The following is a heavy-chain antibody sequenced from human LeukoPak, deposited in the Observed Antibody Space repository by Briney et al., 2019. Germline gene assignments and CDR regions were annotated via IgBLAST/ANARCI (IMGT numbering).Heavy chain of an antibody. J-gene: IGHJ4*02. CDR1: GITFSSYA. CDR2: IGGSGGST. Sequence: GGSLRLSCVASGITFSSYAMSWVRQAPGKGLEWVSGIGGSGGSTYYADSVKGRFTISRDNSKNTLYLQMNSLRAEDTAVYYCAREGEYQLLGGFDYWGQGTLVTVSS. D-gene: IGHD2-2*01. V-gene: IGHV3-23*01. CDR3: AREGEYQLLGGFDY.